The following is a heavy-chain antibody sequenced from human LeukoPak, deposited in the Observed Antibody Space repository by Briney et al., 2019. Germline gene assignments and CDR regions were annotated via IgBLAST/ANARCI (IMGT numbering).Heavy chain of an antibody. CDR1: GFTFDDYA. CDR3: ARTSSHYYDSSGYYPVDY. Sequence: SLRLSCAASGFTFDDYAMHWVRQAPGKGLEWASGISWNSGSIGYADSVKGRFTISRDNAKNSLYLQMNSLRAEDTALYYCARTSSHYYDSSGYYPVDYWGQGTLVTVSS. V-gene: IGHV3-9*01. CDR2: ISWNSGSI. D-gene: IGHD3-22*01. J-gene: IGHJ4*02.